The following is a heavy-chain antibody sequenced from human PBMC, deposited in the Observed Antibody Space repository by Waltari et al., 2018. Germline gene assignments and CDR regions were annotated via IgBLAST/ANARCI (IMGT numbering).Heavy chain of an antibody. Sequence: QVQLVQSGAEVKKPGASVKVSCKASGYTFTSYAMHWVRQAPGQRLEWMGWINAGNGNTKYSQKFQGRVTITRDTSASTAYMELSSLRSEDTAVYYCARGGQIAVALCYWGQGTLVTVSS. V-gene: IGHV1-3*01. CDR3: ARGGQIAVALCY. D-gene: IGHD6-19*01. CDR2: INAGNGNT. CDR1: GYTFTSYA. J-gene: IGHJ4*02.